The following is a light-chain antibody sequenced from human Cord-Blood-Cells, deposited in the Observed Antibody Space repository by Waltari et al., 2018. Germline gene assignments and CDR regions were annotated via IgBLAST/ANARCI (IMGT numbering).Light chain of an antibody. Sequence: QSALTQPASVSGSPGQSITISCTGTSSDVGGYNYVSWYQQHPGKAPKLMICEVSNRTSGVSNRFSGSKSGNTASLTISVLQAEDEADYYCSSYTSSSTLDVVFGGGTKLTVL. V-gene: IGLV2-14*01. CDR1: SSDVGGYNY. J-gene: IGLJ2*01. CDR2: EVS. CDR3: SSYTSSSTLDVV.